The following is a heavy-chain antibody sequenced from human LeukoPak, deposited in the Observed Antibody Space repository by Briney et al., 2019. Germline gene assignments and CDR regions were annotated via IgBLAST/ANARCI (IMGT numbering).Heavy chain of an antibody. CDR3: AREVMDNLRFDY. Sequence: ASVKVSCKASGYTLTSYYMHWVRQAPGQGLEWMGIINPSGGDTSYAQKFQGRLTMTRDTSTNTVYMELTSPRSEDTAVYYCAREVMDNLRFDYWGQGTLVTVSS. V-gene: IGHV1-46*01. CDR2: INPSGGDT. J-gene: IGHJ4*02. CDR1: GYTLTSYY. D-gene: IGHD1-14*01.